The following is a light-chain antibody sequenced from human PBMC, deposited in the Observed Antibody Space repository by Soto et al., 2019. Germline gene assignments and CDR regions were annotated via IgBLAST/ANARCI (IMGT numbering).Light chain of an antibody. CDR3: HQYGSSPFT. CDR1: QSVSANY. Sequence: EVVLTQSPATLSLSPGERATLSCRADQSVSANYLAWYQQKPGQAPRLLIYGASSRATGIPDGFSGSGSGTDFTLTINRLEPEDFAVFYCHQYGSSPFTFGPGTKVDIK. J-gene: IGKJ3*01. CDR2: GAS. V-gene: IGKV3-20*01.